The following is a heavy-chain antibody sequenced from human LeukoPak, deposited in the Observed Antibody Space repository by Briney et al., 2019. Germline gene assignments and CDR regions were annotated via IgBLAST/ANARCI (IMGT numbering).Heavy chain of an antibody. CDR2: MNPNSGNT. Sequence: ASVKVSCKASGYTFTSYDINWVRQATGQGLEWMGWMNPNSGNTGYAQKFQGRVTITADTSTDTAYMELSSLRSEDTAVYYCATAAYNAFDIWGQGTMVTVSS. CDR1: GYTFTSYD. D-gene: IGHD2-2*01. J-gene: IGHJ3*02. V-gene: IGHV1-8*01. CDR3: ATAAYNAFDI.